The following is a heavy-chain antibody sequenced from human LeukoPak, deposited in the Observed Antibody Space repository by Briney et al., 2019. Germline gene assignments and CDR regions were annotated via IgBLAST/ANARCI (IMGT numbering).Heavy chain of an antibody. CDR3: ARVMGASWFFYLDV. J-gene: IGHJ6*03. Sequence: SETLSLTCTVSGGSISSSSYYWGWIRQPPGKGLEWIGQIFHRGIPNYNPSLKSRVTMSIDKSNNQLSLKMNSVTAADTAVYYGARVMGASWFFYLDVWGKGTTVTVSS. CDR1: GGSISSSSYY. V-gene: IGHV4-39*07. D-gene: IGHD3-16*02. CDR2: IFHRGIP.